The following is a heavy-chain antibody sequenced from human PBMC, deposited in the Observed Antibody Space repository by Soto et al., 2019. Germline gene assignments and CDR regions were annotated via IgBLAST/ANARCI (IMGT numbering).Heavy chain of an antibody. D-gene: IGHD3-9*01. CDR1: GFTVSRYA. CDR3: AKVPSSLVLFDWLSHFDY. J-gene: IGHJ4*02. Sequence: GGSLRLSCAASGFTVSRYAMSWVRQAPGKGLEWVSAISGSGGSTYYADSVKGRLTISRDSSKNTLYLQMNSLRAEDTAVYYCAKVPSSLVLFDWLSHFDYWGQGTLVTVSS. CDR2: ISGSGGST. V-gene: IGHV3-23*01.